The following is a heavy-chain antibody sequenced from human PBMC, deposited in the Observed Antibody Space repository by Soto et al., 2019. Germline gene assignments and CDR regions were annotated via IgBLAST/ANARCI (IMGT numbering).Heavy chain of an antibody. CDR1: GYTFTSYA. J-gene: IGHJ6*02. V-gene: IGHV1-3*01. CDR3: ARDFTTVTIFGVVITPNYYYYGMDV. CDR2: INAGNGNT. Sequence: ASVKVSCKASGYTFTSYAMHWVRRAPGQGLEWMGWINAGNGNTKYSQKFQGRVTITRDTSASPAYMELSSLRSEDTAVYYCARDFTTVTIFGVVITPNYYYYGMDVWGQGTTLTVSS. D-gene: IGHD3-3*01.